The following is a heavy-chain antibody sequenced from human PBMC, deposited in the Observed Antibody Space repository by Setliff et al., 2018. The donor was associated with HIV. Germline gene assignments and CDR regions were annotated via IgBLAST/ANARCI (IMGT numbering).Heavy chain of an antibody. CDR3: AKDDRYYYDTSGSPSNWFDP. Sequence: ASVKVSCKAFGGTFSSYAISWVRQAPGQGLEWMGWISVYNGNINYAQNLQGRVTMTTDTSTSTVYMELTSLRSDDTAVYYCAKDDRYYYDTSGSPSNWFDPWGQGTLVTVSS. CDR2: ISVYNGNI. CDR1: GGTFSSYA. V-gene: IGHV1-18*01. J-gene: IGHJ5*02. D-gene: IGHD3-22*01.